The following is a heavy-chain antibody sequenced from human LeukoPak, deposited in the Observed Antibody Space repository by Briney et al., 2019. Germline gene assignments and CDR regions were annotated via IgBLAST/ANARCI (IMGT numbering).Heavy chain of an antibody. D-gene: IGHD6-13*01. Sequence: GASVKVSCKASGYTFTSYDINWVRQATGQGLEWMGWMNPNSGNTGYAQKFQSRVTMTRSTSISTAYMELSSLRSEDTAVYYCARDGYAQQLDPYYYYYYMDVWGKGTTVTVSS. V-gene: IGHV1-8*01. CDR3: ARDGYAQQLDPYYYYYYMDV. J-gene: IGHJ6*03. CDR2: MNPNSGNT. CDR1: GYTFTSYD.